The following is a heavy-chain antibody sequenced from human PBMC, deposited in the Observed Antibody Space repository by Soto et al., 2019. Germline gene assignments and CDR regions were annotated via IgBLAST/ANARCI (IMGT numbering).Heavy chain of an antibody. Sequence: QVQLQQWGAGLLKPSETLSLTCAVYGGSFSGYYWSWIRQPPGKGLEWIGEINHSGSTNYNPSLKSRVTISVDTSKHQFSLRLSSVTAADTAVYSCASRPRTTYDILTGYYRGTGRWFDHWGQGTLVTVSS. D-gene: IGHD3-9*01. CDR1: GGSFSGYY. V-gene: IGHV4-34*01. J-gene: IGHJ5*02. CDR3: ASRPRTTYDILTGYYRGTGRWFDH. CDR2: INHSGST.